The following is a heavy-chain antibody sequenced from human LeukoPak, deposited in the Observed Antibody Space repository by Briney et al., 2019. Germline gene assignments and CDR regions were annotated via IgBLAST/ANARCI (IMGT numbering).Heavy chain of an antibody. D-gene: IGHD2-2*01. CDR3: AKNPHAYQLLPNWFDP. J-gene: IGHJ5*02. V-gene: IGHV3-23*01. Sequence: GGSLRLFCAASGFTFSDHYMDWVRQPPGKGLEWVSAISGSGGSTYYADSVKGRFTISRDNSKNTLYLQMNSLRAEDTAVYYCAKNPHAYQLLPNWFDPWGQGTLVTVSS. CDR2: ISGSGGST. CDR1: GFTFSDHY.